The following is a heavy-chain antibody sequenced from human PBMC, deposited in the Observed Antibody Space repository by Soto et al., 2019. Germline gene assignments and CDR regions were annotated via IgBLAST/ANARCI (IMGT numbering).Heavy chain of an antibody. J-gene: IGHJ4*02. CDR1: GGSISSSSYY. V-gene: IGHV4-39*01. CDR2: IYYSGST. D-gene: IGHD6-19*01. Sequence: QLQLQESGPGLVKPSETLSLTCNVSGGSISSSSYYWGWIRQPPGKGLEWIGSIYYSGSTYYNPSLKSRVAIAVDTSKNRIALKLSSVIAADTAVYYGARQRFGWLDGGFDYWGRGTLVTVSS. CDR3: ARQRFGWLDGGFDY.